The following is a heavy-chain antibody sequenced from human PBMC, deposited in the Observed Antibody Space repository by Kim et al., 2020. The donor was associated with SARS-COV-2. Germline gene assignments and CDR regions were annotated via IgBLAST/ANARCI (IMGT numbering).Heavy chain of an antibody. V-gene: IGHV1-18*01. Sequence: YAQQVQGRVTMTTDTSTNTAYMELWSLRSDDTAVYYCAGGAYVDVSFDYWGQGTLVTVSS. J-gene: IGHJ4*02. D-gene: IGHD4-17*01. CDR3: AGGAYVDVSFDY.